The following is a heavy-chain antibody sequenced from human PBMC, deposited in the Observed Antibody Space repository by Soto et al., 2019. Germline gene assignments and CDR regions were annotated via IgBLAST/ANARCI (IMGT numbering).Heavy chain of an antibody. CDR3: ARDHTYYYDSSGYYYVGYFDY. Sequence: QVQLVQSGAEVKKPGASVKVSCKASGYTFTSYAMHWVRQAPGQRLEWMGWINAGNGNTKYSQKFQGRDTITRDTSASTAYMELSSLRSEDTAVYYCARDHTYYYDSSGYYYVGYFDYWGQGTLVTVSS. CDR2: INAGNGNT. V-gene: IGHV1-3*01. J-gene: IGHJ4*02. CDR1: GYTFTSYA. D-gene: IGHD3-22*01.